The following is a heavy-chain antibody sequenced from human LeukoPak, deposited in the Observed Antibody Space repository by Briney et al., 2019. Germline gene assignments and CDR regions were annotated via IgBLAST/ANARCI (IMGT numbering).Heavy chain of an antibody. CDR2: ISSGGGTR. D-gene: IGHD3-22*01. CDR1: GFTFGDYY. Sequence: PGGSLRLSCAASGFTFGDYYMNWLRQAPGKGLEWVSYISSGGGTRSYADSVKGRFTISRDNAKNSLYLQMNSLRAEDTAVYYCARDRGRRGITMRSDAFDIWGQGTMVTVSS. CDR3: ARDRGRRGITMRSDAFDI. V-gene: IGHV3-11*01. J-gene: IGHJ3*02.